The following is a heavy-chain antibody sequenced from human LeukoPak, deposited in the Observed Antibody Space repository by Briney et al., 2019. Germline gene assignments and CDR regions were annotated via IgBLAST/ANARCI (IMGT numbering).Heavy chain of an antibody. Sequence: SETLSLTCAVSGYSLSSGFFCDWIRQSPGKGLEWIGSFSHRGGSYHNPSLKSRVTISVDTSKNQFSLKLLSVTAADTAVYYCARAQDFSDSSGPNYLDFWGQGILVTVSS. V-gene: IGHV4-38-2*01. D-gene: IGHD3-22*01. CDR2: FSHRGGS. CDR1: GYSLSSGFF. CDR3: ARAQDFSDSSGPNYLDF. J-gene: IGHJ4*02.